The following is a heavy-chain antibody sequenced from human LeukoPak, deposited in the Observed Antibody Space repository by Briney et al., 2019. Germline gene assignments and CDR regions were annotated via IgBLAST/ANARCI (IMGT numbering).Heavy chain of an antibody. J-gene: IGHJ6*03. CDR2: ISSSGSTM. D-gene: IGHD1-14*01. CDR3: ARSPAGASYYLDV. CDR1: GFTFSNYA. V-gene: IGHV3-48*03. Sequence: GGSLRLSCAASGFTFSNYAMNWVRQAPGKGLEWVSYISSSGSTMYYADPVKGRFTISRDNAENSLSLQMNSLRAEDTAVYYCARSPAGASYYLDVWGKGTTVTISS.